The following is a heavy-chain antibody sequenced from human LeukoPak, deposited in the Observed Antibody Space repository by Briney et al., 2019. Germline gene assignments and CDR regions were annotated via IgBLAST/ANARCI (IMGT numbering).Heavy chain of an antibody. CDR2: ISYDGNNK. J-gene: IGHJ4*02. V-gene: IGHV3-30*04. CDR1: GFTFSSYA. D-gene: IGHD2-8*01. Sequence: GGSLRLSCAASGFTFSSYAMHWVRQAPGKGLEWAAVISYDGNNKYYADSVKGRFTISRDNSKNTLFLQMNSLRAEDTAVYYCARGPQIVLMVYAISGEIDYWGQGTLVTVSS. CDR3: ARGPQIVLMVYAISGEIDY.